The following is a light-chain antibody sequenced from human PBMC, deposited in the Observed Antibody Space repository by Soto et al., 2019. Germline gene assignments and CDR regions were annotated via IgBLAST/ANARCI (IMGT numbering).Light chain of an antibody. J-gene: IGKJ1*01. CDR2: DAS. CDR3: QQYNNSRT. CDR1: QSISSN. V-gene: IGKV3-15*01. Sequence: EFGLPKSPAPLSVSPGKRATFSGRASQSISSNLAWYQHKPGQPPRLLIYDASTRATGIPARFTGSGSGTEFTLTISSLQFDDSAVYYCQQYNNSRTFGQGTKVDIK.